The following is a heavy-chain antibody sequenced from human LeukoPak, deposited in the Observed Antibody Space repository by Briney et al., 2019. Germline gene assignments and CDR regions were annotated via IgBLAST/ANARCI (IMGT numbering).Heavy chain of an antibody. D-gene: IGHD3-22*01. Sequence: GGSLRLSCAASGFTFSSYGMHWVRQAPGKGLEWVAVIWYDGSNKYYADSVKGRFTISRDNSKNTLYLQMNSLRAEDTAVYYCARFQYDSSGYRNFDYWGQGTLVTVSS. CDR3: ARFQYDSSGYRNFDY. CDR2: IWYDGSNK. V-gene: IGHV3-33*01. CDR1: GFTFSSYG. J-gene: IGHJ4*02.